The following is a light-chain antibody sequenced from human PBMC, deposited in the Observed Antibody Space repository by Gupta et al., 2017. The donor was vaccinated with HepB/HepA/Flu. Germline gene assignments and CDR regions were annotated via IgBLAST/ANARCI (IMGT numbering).Light chain of an antibody. J-gene: IGLJ2*01. Sequence: QSALPQPASVSGSPGQTITISCTGTSSDIGSYNLVSWYQQHPDKAPKLIIYEVNKRPSGVSNRFSGSKSGNTASLTISGLRGEDESDYYCCSYAGSSTFMLFGGGTKVTVL. CDR1: SSDIGSYNL. CDR3: CSYAGSSTFML. CDR2: EVN. V-gene: IGLV2-23*02.